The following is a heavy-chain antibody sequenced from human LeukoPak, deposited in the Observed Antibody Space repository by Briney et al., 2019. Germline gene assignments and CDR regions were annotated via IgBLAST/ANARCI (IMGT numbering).Heavy chain of an antibody. Sequence: GGSLRLSCAASGFTFSQYWMGWVRQAPGKRPEWVANMNIDGSEKHYADSVKGRFFISRDNARNLVYLQMASLRVEDTAIYYCARDPVEWELLLYYWGQGTPVTVSS. V-gene: IGHV3-7*03. D-gene: IGHD1-26*01. CDR1: GFTFSQYW. CDR3: ARDPVEWELLLYY. J-gene: IGHJ4*02. CDR2: MNIDGSEK.